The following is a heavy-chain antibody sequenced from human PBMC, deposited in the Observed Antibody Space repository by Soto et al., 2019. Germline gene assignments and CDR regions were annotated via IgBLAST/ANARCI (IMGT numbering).Heavy chain of an antibody. CDR1: GFTFSSSA. CDR2: ISRGGDST. V-gene: IGHV3-23*01. Sequence: EVQLLESGGGLMQPGGSLRLSCAASGFTFSSSAMGWVRQPPGKGLEWVSAISRGGDSTDYADSVKGRFTISRDNSKHTLHLQMNSLRAEDTAVYYCAKDWPNTYVYPEYFDHWGQGALVTVSS. CDR3: AKDWPNTYVYPEYFDH. J-gene: IGHJ1*01. D-gene: IGHD3-10*02.